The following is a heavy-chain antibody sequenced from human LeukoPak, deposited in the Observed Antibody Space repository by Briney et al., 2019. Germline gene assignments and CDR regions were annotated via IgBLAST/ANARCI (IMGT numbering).Heavy chain of an antibody. J-gene: IGHJ4*02. CDR3: ARGLGSPVGRNY. CDR1: GYTFTSYD. CDR2: MNPNSGNT. V-gene: IGHV1-8*01. D-gene: IGHD1-26*01. Sequence: GASVRVSCKASGYTFTSYDINWVRQATGQGLEWMGWMNPNSGNTGYAQKFQGRVTMTRNTSISTVHMELSSLRSEDTAVYYCARGLGSPVGRNYWGQGTLVTVSS.